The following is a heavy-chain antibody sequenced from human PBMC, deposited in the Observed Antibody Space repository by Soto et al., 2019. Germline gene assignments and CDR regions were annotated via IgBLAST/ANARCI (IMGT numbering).Heavy chain of an antibody. CDR2: ISYDGSNK. J-gene: IGHJ6*02. Sequence: GGSLRLSCAASGFTFSNYGMHWVRQAPGKGLEWVAVISYDGSNKYYADSVKGRFTISRDNSKNTLYLQMNSLRAEDTAVYYWAKDFTHNYGMAVWGQGTTVIVSS. CDR3: AKDFTHNYGMAV. D-gene: IGHD2-21*01. CDR1: GFTFSNYG. V-gene: IGHV3-30*18.